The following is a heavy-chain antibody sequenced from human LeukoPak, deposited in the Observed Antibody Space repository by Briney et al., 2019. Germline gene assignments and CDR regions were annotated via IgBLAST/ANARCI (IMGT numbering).Heavy chain of an antibody. CDR1: GNSISNYY. CDR2: IYSGGST. CDR3: ARSPLIPSGWLGFDY. V-gene: IGHV4-59*01. J-gene: IGHJ4*02. D-gene: IGHD6-19*01. Sequence: SETLSLTCTVSGNSISNYYWSWIRQSPGTGLEWIGYIYSGGSTNYNPSLESRVTISIDTSKNQFSLKLRSVSAADTAVYYCARSPLIPSGWLGFDYWGQGTLVTVSS.